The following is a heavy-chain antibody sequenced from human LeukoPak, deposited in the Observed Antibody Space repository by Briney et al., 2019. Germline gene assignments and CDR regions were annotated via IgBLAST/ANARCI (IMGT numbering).Heavy chain of an antibody. J-gene: IGHJ4*02. V-gene: IGHV3-48*01. CDR2: ISSSSTTI. Sequence: GGSLRLSCAASGFTFSNYGLSWVRQAPGQGLEWVSYISSSSTTIYYADSVKGRFTISRDSAKNSLYLQMNSLRAEDTAVYYCARIGYYYGSGSYLGAGYWGQGTLVTVSS. D-gene: IGHD3-10*01. CDR3: ARIGYYYGSGSYLGAGY. CDR1: GFTFSNYG.